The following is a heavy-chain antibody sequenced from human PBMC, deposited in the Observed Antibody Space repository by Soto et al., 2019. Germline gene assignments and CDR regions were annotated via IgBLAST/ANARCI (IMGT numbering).Heavy chain of an antibody. Sequence: QVQLVESGGGVVQPGRSLRLSCAASGFTFSSYAMHWVRQAPGKGLEWVAVISYDGSNKYYADSVKGRFTISRDNSKITLYLQMNSLRAEDTAVYYCAREVIVVVTAPAFDIWGQGTMVTVSS. CDR2: ISYDGSNK. J-gene: IGHJ3*02. V-gene: IGHV3-30-3*01. D-gene: IGHD2-21*02. CDR3: AREVIVVVTAPAFDI. CDR1: GFTFSSYA.